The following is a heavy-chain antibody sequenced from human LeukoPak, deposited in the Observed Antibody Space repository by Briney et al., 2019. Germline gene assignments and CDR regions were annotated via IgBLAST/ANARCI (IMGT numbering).Heavy chain of an antibody. CDR3: ARGLSSGWYRIDY. J-gene: IGHJ4*02. D-gene: IGHD6-19*01. CDR1: GFTFSSYG. V-gene: IGHV3-33*01. Sequence: AGGSLRLSCAASGFTFSSYGMHWVPQAPGKGLEWVAVRWYDGSNKYYADSVKGRFTISRDNSKNTLYLQMNSLRAEDTAVYYCARGLSSGWYRIDYWGQGTLVTVSS. CDR2: RWYDGSNK.